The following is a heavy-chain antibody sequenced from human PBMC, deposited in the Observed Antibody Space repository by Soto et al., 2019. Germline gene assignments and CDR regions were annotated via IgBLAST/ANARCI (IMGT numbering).Heavy chain of an antibody. CDR3: ARNLGFCSTTSCYPYFDP. D-gene: IGHD2-2*01. CDR2: IYYSGSP. J-gene: IGHJ5*02. CDR1: GGSITSFY. Sequence: SETLSLTCPVSGGSITSFYWSWIRQLPGKGLEWIGYIYYSGSPNYNPSLKSRVTMSVDTSKNQFSLKLSSVTAADTAVYYCARNLGFCSTTSCYPYFDPWGQGILVTVSS. V-gene: IGHV4-59*01.